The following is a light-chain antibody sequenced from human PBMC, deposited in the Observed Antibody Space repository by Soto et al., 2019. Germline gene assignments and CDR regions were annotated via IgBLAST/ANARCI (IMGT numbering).Light chain of an antibody. V-gene: IGKV3-20*01. J-gene: IGKJ1*01. CDR2: GAS. CDR3: QQYGTSPRT. CDR1: QSVSGSY. Sequence: EVVLTQSPGTLSLSPGERATLSCRASQSVSGSYLAWYQQRPGQAPRLLIYGASSRATGIPDRFSGSGSGSDFTLTISRLEPEDFAMHYCQQYGTSPRTFGQGTKVEIK.